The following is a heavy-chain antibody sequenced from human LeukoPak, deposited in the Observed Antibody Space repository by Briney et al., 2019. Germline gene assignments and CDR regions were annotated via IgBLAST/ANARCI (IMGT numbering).Heavy chain of an antibody. V-gene: IGHV3-23*01. CDR3: AKVQRYYYGSGNTQGFDY. J-gene: IGHJ4*02. D-gene: IGHD3-10*01. CDR1: GFTFSRHG. CDR2: VSPSGDIT. Sequence: GGSLRLSCAASGFTFSRHGMDWVRQTRMGLEGVSGVSPSGDITYYADSVKGRFAISRDNSENMVYLYLNSLRADDTAVYFCAKVQRYYYGSGNTQGFDYWGQGTLVTVSS.